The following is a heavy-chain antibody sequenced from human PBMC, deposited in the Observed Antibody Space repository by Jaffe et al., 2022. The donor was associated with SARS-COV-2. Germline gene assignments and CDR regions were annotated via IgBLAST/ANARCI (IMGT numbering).Heavy chain of an antibody. V-gene: IGHV4-39*01. J-gene: IGHJ4*02. D-gene: IGHD2-2*01. Sequence: QLQLQESGPGLVKPSETLSLTCTVSGGSISSSSYYWGWIRQPPGKGLEWIGSIYYSGSTYYNPSLKSRVTISVDTSKNQFSLKLSSVTAADTAVYYCARRRAGRLLWSSDYFDYWGQGTLVTVSS. CDR2: IYYSGST. CDR1: GGSISSSSYY. CDR3: ARRRAGRLLWSSDYFDY.